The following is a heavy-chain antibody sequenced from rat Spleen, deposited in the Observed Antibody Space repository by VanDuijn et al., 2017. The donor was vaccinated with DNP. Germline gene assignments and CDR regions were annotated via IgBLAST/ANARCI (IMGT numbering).Heavy chain of an antibody. CDR3: TRVTGKDWYFDF. V-gene: IGHV5-20*01. CDR2: ITTSGTRP. D-gene: IGHD4-2*01. J-gene: IGHJ1*01. Sequence: EVRLVESGGGLVQPGRSLKLSCAASGFTFSDYYMAWVRQAPTKGLELVAAITTSGTRPYYPDSVKGRFTISRDYAKSSLYLQMNSLKSEDTATYYCTRVTGKDWYFDFSGPGTMVTVSS. CDR1: GFTFSDYY.